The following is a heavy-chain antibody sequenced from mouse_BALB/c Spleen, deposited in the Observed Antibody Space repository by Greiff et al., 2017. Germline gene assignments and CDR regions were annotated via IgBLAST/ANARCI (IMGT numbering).Heavy chain of an antibody. CDR1: GFNIKDTY. CDR3: PLQGMAY. J-gene: IGHJ3*01. Sequence: VQLQQSGAELVKPGASVKLSCKASGFNIKDTYMHWVTQRPEQGLEWIGRIDPANGNTKYDPKFQGKATITADTSSNTAYLPLTSLTSEATAVYYCPLQGMAYWGQGTLVTVSA. V-gene: IGHV14-3*02. CDR2: IDPANGNT. D-gene: IGHD2-10*02.